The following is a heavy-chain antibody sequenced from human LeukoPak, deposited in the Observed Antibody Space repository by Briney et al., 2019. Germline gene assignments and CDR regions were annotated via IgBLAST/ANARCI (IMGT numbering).Heavy chain of an antibody. CDR1: GGSISSSDW. J-gene: IGHJ5*02. CDR2: IYRSEDT. D-gene: IGHD3-16*01. Sequence: SGTLSLTCAVSGGSISSSDWWSWVRQPPGRGLEWIGYIYRSEDTNYNPSLKSRVTMSLDKSKNQFSLKLSSVTAADTAVYYCARTSHESVLYWSDPWGQGTLVNVSS. V-gene: IGHV4-4*02. CDR3: ARTSHESVLYWSDP.